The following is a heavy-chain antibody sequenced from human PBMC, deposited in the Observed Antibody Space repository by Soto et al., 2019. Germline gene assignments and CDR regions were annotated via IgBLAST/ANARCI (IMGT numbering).Heavy chain of an antibody. CDR1: GGSFSGYY. V-gene: IGHV4-34*01. J-gene: IGHJ4*02. D-gene: IGHD6-6*01. CDR2: INHSGST. CDR3: ARVSGSSSGCDY. Sequence: SETLSLTCAVYGGSFSGYYWSWIRQPPGKGLEWIGEINHSGSTNYNPSLKSRVTISVDTSKNLFSLKLSSVTAADTAVYYCARVSGSSSGCDYWGQGTLVTVSS.